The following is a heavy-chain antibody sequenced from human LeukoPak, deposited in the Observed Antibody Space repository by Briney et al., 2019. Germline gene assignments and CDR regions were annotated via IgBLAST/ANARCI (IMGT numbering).Heavy chain of an antibody. CDR2: IFIDDNT. D-gene: IGHD5-24*01. CDR3: VRDDGYSPYDY. CDR1: GFTVSSKY. Sequence: GGSLRLSCAASGFTVSSKYMSWVRQAPGKGLEWVSVIFIDDNTSCADSVRGRFTISRDNLKNTLYLQMNSLRVEDTAVYYCVRDDGYSPYDYWGQGTLVTVSS. J-gene: IGHJ4*02. V-gene: IGHV3-53*01.